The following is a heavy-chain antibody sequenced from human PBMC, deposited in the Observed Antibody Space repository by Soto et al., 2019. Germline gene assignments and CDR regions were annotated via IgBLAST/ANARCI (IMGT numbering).Heavy chain of an antibody. D-gene: IGHD2-21*02. CDR3: AKAHIVVVTATPGGFDP. J-gene: IGHJ5*02. CDR1: GFTFSSYA. CDR2: ISGSGGST. Sequence: GGSLRLSCAASGFTFSSYAMSWVRQAPGKGLEWVSAISGSGGSTYYADSVKGRFTISRDNSKNTLYLQMNSLRAEDTAVYYCAKAHIVVVTATPGGFDPWGQGTLVTVSS. V-gene: IGHV3-23*01.